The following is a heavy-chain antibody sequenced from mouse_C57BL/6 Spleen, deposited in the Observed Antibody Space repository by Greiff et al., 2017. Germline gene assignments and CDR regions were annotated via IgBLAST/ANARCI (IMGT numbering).Heavy chain of an antibody. CDR1: GYTFTSYW. J-gene: IGHJ3*01. V-gene: IGHV1-61*01. CDR3: ARSGGYDAPCAY. CDR2: IYPSDSET. Sequence: QVQLQQPGAELVRPGSSVKLSCKASGYTFTSYWMDWVKQRPGQGLEWIGNIYPSDSETHYNQKFKDKATLTVDKSSSTAYMQLSSLTSEDSAVYYCARSGGYDAPCAYWGQGTLVTVSA. D-gene: IGHD2-2*01.